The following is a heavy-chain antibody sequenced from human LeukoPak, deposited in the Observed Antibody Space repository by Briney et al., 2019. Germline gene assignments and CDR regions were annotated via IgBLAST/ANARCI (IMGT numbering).Heavy chain of an antibody. Sequence: SETLSLTCAVYGGSNSNYYWSWIRQPPGKGLEWIGEINHSGSTNYNPSLKSRVTISVDTSKKPFSLKVRPVTAADTAVYYCASGWIAARLLYWGQGTLVTVSS. D-gene: IGHD6-6*01. V-gene: IGHV4-34*01. J-gene: IGHJ4*02. CDR3: ASGWIAARLLY. CDR1: GGSNSNYY. CDR2: INHSGST.